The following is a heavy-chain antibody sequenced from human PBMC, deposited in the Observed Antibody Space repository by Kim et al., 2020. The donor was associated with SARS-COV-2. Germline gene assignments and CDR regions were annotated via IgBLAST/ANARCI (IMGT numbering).Heavy chain of an antibody. CDR2: INTNTGNP. Sequence: ASVKVSCKASGDTLTSYAMNWVRQAPGQGLEWMGWINTNTGNPTYAQGCTGRFVFSLDTSVSTAYLQISSLKAEDTAVYYCASGQYDYVWGSYFGLGVFDYWGQGTLVTVSS. CDR3: ASGQYDYVWGSYFGLGVFDY. D-gene: IGHD3-16*01. CDR1: GDTLTSYA. J-gene: IGHJ4*02. V-gene: IGHV7-4-1*02.